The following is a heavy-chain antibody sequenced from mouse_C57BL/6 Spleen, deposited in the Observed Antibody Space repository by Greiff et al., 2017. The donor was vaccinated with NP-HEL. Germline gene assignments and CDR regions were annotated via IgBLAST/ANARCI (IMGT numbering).Heavy chain of an antibody. CDR1: GYSITSGYY. CDR3: AREPYAMDY. V-gene: IGHV3-6*01. CDR2: ISYDGSN. Sequence: EVQLQESGPGLVKPSQSLSLTCSVTGYSITSGYYWHWIRQFPGNKLEWMGYISYDGSNNYNPSLKNRISITRDTSTNQFFLKLNSVTTEDTATYYWAREPYAMDYWGQGTSVTVSS. J-gene: IGHJ4*01.